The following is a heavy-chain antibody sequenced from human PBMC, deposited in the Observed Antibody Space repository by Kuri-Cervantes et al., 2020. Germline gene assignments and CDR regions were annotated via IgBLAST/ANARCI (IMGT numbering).Heavy chain of an antibody. CDR1: GGSISSGGYY. CDR2: IYYSGST. V-gene: IGHV4-31*03. Sequence: LRLSCTVSGGSISSGGYYWSWIRQHPGKGLEWIGYIYYSGSTYYNPSLKSRVTISVDTSKNQFSLKLSSVTAADTAVYYCARVGDSSSWYSYYYYGMDVWGQGTTVTVSS. D-gene: IGHD6-13*01. CDR3: ARVGDSSSWYSYYYYGMDV. J-gene: IGHJ6*02.